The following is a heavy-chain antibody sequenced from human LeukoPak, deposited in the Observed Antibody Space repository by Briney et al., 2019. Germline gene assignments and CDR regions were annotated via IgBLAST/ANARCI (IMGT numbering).Heavy chain of an antibody. CDR2: ISGDGGST. D-gene: IGHD3-22*01. CDR3: AKDGAYSSGYYSGFDY. Sequence: GGSLRLSCAASGFSCDDYAMHWVRQAPGKGLEWVSLISGDGGSTYYADSVKGRFTISRDNSRNSLYLQMNSLRTEDAALYYCAKDGAYSSGYYSGFDYWGQGTRVTVSS. CDR1: GFSCDDYA. J-gene: IGHJ4*02. V-gene: IGHV3-43*02.